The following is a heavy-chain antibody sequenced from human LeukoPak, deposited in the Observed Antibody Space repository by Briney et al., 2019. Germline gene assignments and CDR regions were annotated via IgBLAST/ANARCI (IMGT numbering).Heavy chain of an antibody. V-gene: IGHV1-2*02. J-gene: IGHJ5*02. CDR1: GYTFTSYG. D-gene: IGHD6-13*01. CDR3: ARTREYSSSWYFPPFDP. CDR2: INPNSGRT. Sequence: RASVKVSCKASGYTFTSYGISWVRQAPGQGLEWMGWINPNSGRTSYARNFQGRVIMTRDPSINTAYMELSGLTSNDTAVYYCARTREYSSSWYFPPFDPWGQGTLVTVSS.